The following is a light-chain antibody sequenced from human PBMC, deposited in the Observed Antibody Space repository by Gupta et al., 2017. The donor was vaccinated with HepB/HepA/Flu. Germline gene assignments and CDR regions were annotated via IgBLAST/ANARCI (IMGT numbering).Light chain of an antibody. CDR1: SSDVGAYNY. CDR2: DVS. V-gene: IGLV2-11*01. Sequence: QSALTQPRSVSGSPGQSVTISCTGTSSDVGAYNYVSWYQQHPGKAPKLMISDVSERPSGVPDRFSGSKSGNTASLTISGLQGEDEADYYCCSYAGSYTFVVFGGGTKLTVL. CDR3: CSYAGSYTFVV. J-gene: IGLJ2*01.